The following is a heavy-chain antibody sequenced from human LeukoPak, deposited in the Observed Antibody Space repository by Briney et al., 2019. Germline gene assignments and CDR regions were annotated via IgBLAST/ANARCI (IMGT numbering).Heavy chain of an antibody. CDR1: GFTFSSYS. J-gene: IGHJ6*03. CDR3: AKEGTVRGYYYMDV. CDR2: ISSSSSTI. Sequence: QPGGSLRLSCAASGFTFSSYSMNWVRQAPGKGLEWVSYISSSSSTIYYADSVKGRFTISRDNSKNTLYLQMNSLRAEDTAVYYCAKEGTVRGYYYMDVWGKGTTVTISS. D-gene: IGHD4-17*01. V-gene: IGHV3-48*01.